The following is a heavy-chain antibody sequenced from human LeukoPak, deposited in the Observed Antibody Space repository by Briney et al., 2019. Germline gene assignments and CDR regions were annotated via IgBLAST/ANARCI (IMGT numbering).Heavy chain of an antibody. J-gene: IGHJ4*02. Sequence: PSETLSLTCTVSGGSISSYCWSWVRQPPGKGLEWIGYIYPSWSTDYNPSLRSRVTMSVDTSKSQLSMELRYLTAADTAMYYCATSYDSKTAPYDVWGQGILVTVSS. CDR3: ATSYDSKTAPYDV. CDR2: IYPSWST. D-gene: IGHD3-3*01. CDR1: GGSISSYC. V-gene: IGHV4-4*09.